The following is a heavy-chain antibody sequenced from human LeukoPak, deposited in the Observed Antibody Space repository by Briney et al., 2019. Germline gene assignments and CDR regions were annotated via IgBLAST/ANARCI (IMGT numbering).Heavy chain of an antibody. Sequence: GGSLRLSCAASGISVSNDYMSWVRQAPGKGLEWVGRIKSKSDGGTTDCAAPVKGRFTISRDDSKNTLYLQMNSLNTEDTAVYYCTTPPDYFDSWGQGTLVTVSS. CDR3: TTPPDYFDS. CDR1: GISVSNDY. V-gene: IGHV3-15*01. CDR2: IKSKSDGGTT. J-gene: IGHJ4*02.